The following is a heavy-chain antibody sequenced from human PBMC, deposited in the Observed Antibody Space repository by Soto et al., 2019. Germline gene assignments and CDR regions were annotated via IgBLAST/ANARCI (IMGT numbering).Heavy chain of an antibody. V-gene: IGHV3-23*01. D-gene: IGHD2-15*01. Sequence: QPGGSLTLSCEASGFTFRNYAMNWVRQAQGKGLEWISTVGTGGDAYYADSVRGRFTISRDNSKNTLYLQMNSLRAEDTAVYSCAGYLCSGSCHRNFEYWGQGTLVTVSS. CDR2: VGTGGDA. J-gene: IGHJ4*02. CDR1: GFTFRNYA. CDR3: AGYLCSGSCHRNFEY.